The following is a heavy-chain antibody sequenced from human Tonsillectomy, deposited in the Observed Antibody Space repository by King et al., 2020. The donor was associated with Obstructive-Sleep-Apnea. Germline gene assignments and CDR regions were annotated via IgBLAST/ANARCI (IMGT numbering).Heavy chain of an antibody. J-gene: IGHJ4*02. D-gene: IGHD1-26*01. Sequence: QLQESGPGLVKPSETLSLTCTVSGGSISSYYWSWIRQPPGKGLEWIGYIYYSGSTNYNPSLKSRVTISVDTSKNQFSLKLSSVTAADTAVYYCAREGIVGGLRPFDYWGQGTLVTVSS. CDR1: GGSISSYY. V-gene: IGHV4-59*01. CDR2: IYYSGST. CDR3: AREGIVGGLRPFDY.